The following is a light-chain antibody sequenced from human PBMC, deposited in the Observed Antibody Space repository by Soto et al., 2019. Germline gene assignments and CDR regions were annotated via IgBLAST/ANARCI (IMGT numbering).Light chain of an antibody. Sequence: DIQMTQSPSSLSASVGDRVTITCRASQSISNYLNWYQQKPGKAPNLLIYAASSLQSGVPSRFRGSGSGTDFTLTISSLQPEDFATYFCQQSYSTPRTFGQGTKVDNK. V-gene: IGKV1-39*01. J-gene: IGKJ1*01. CDR2: AAS. CDR1: QSISNY. CDR3: QQSYSTPRT.